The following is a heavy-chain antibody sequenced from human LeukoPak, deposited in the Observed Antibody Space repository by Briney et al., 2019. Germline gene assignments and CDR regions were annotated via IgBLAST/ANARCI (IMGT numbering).Heavy chain of an antibody. J-gene: IGHJ4*02. CDR2: ISYDGSNK. D-gene: IGHD1-26*01. CDR3: ARAQGDGSYPFDY. CDR1: GFTFSSYA. Sequence: GGSLRLSCAASGFTFSSYAMHWVRQAPGKGLEWVAVISYDGSNKYYADSVKGRFTISRDNSKNTLYLQMNSLRAEDTAVYYCARAQGDGSYPFDYWGQGTLVTVSS. V-gene: IGHV3-30-3*01.